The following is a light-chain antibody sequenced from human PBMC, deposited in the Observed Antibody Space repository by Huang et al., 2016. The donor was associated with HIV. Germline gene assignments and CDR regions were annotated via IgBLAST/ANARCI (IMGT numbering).Light chain of an antibody. J-gene: IGKJ2*01. V-gene: IGKV6-21*02. CDR1: QSIGNS. CDR2: YAS. Sequence: EIVLTQSPDFQSVTPKERVTITCRASQSIGNSLQWYQQKPGQSPSLLIKYASQSISGVPSRFSGSGFGTDFTLTINGLESEDAATYYCHQSRSFPYTFGQGTRLEIK. CDR3: HQSRSFPYT.